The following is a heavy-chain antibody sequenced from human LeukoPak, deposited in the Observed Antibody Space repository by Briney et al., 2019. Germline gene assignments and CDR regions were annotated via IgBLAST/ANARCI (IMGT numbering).Heavy chain of an antibody. Sequence: GGSLRLSCAASGFTFSSYGIHWVRQAPGKGLEWVAVIWYDGDNKYYADSVKGRFTISRDNSKNTLYLQMNSLRAEDTAVYYCASDSSGSVDYWGQGTLVTVSS. CDR1: GFTFSSYG. CDR3: ASDSSGSVDY. V-gene: IGHV3-33*01. J-gene: IGHJ4*02. D-gene: IGHD3-22*01. CDR2: IWYDGDNK.